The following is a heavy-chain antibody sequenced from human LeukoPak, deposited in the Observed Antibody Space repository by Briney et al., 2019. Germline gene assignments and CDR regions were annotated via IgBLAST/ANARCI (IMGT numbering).Heavy chain of an antibody. V-gene: IGHV1-24*01. J-gene: IGHJ4*02. CDR3: ATVGYGEGATGY. CDR1: GYTLTELS. D-gene: IGHD1-26*01. CDR2: FDPEDGET. Sequence: SVKVSCKVSGYTLTELSMHWVRQAPGKGLEWMGGFDPEDGETIYAQKFRGRVTMTEDTSTDTAYMELSSLRSEDTAVYYCATVGYGEGATGYWGQGTLVTVSS.